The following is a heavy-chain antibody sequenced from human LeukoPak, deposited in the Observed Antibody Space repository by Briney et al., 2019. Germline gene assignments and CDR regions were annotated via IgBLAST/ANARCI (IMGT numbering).Heavy chain of an antibody. CDR2: ISSSSSYI. Sequence: PGGSLRLSCAASGFTFSSYSMNRVRQAPGKGLEWVSSISSSSSYIYYADSVKGRFTISRDNAKNSLYLQMNSLRAEDTAVYYCARDSDIYYFDYWGQGTLVTVSS. J-gene: IGHJ4*02. V-gene: IGHV3-21*01. CDR3: ARDSDIYYFDY. D-gene: IGHD2-15*01. CDR1: GFTFSSYS.